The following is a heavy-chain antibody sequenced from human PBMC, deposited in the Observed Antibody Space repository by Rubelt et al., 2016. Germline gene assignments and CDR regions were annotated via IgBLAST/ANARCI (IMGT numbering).Heavy chain of an antibody. CDR1: GGSVSSSSYY. CDR3: ARHVYGDSARFVS. Sequence: QVQLQESGPGLVKPSETLSLTCTVSGGSVSSSSYYWGWIRQPPGKGLEYIGTIYYSGSTHYTPSLKSRVTIAVDTSKNQFSLRRTSVPAADTAVYYCARHVYGDSARFVSWGPGTLVTVSS. CDR2: IYYSGST. D-gene: IGHD4-17*01. J-gene: IGHJ5*01. V-gene: IGHV4-39*01.